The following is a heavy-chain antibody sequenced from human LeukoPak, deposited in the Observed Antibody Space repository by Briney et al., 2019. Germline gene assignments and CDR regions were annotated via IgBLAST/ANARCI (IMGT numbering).Heavy chain of an antibody. CDR2: INPNSGGT. CDR3: AREDIAAAVNFDY. J-gene: IGHJ4*02. D-gene: IGHD6-13*01. V-gene: IGHV1-2*02. CDR1: GYTFTGYY. Sequence: GASVKVSCKASGYTFTGYYMHWVRQAPGQGLERMGWINPNSGGTNYAQKFQGRVTMTRDTSISTAYMELSRLRSDDTAVYYCAREDIAAAVNFDYWGQGTLVTVSS.